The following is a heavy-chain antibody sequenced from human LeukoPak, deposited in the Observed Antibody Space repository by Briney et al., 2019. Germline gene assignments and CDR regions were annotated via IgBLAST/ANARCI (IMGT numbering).Heavy chain of an antibody. V-gene: IGHV4-39*01. J-gene: IGHJ4*02. CDR2: IYYTGST. CDR1: GASIRGGTYY. Sequence: SETLSLTCSVSGASIRGGTYYWGWIRQPPGKGLEWIGSIYYTGSTYDNPSLKSRVTISVDTSKNQFSLKLSSVTAADTAVYYCARRGGSGRAFDYWGQGTLVTVSS. CDR3: ARRGGSGRAFDY. D-gene: IGHD1-26*01.